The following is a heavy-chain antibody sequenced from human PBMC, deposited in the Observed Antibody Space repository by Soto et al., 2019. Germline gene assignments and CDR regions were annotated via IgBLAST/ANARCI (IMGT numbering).Heavy chain of an antibody. CDR1: GLTFGGYA. CDR3: AKETSGDWGYMDV. D-gene: IGHD2-21*02. J-gene: IGHJ6*03. CDR2: ITNSGDRT. V-gene: IGHV3-23*01. Sequence: EVQLLESGGGLVQPGGSLRLSGAASGLTFGGYALTWARQAPGKGLEWVASITNSGDRTEYAFFVEGRFTISRDNSNNMLYLQMNTLRAGDTAFYYCAKETSGDWGYMDVWGRGTTVTVSS.